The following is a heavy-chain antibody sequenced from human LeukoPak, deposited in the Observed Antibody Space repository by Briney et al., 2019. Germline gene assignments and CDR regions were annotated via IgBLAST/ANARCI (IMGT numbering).Heavy chain of an antibody. J-gene: IGHJ6*02. CDR2: INPRGGST. CDR1: GYTFTSYY. CDR3: ARDYQENSSSWYYYYGMDV. V-gene: IGHV1-46*01. Sequence: ASVKVSCKASGYTFTSYYMHWVRQAPGQGLKWMGIINPRGGSTSYAQKFQGRVTMTRDTSTSTVYMELSSLRSEDTAVYYCARDYQENSSSWYYYYGMDVWGQGTTVTVSS. D-gene: IGHD6-13*01.